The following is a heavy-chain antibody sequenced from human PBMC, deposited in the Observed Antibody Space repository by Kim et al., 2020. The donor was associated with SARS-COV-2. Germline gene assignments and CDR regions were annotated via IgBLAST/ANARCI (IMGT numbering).Heavy chain of an antibody. Sequence: GGSLRLSCAASGFTFSDYYMSWIRQAPGKGLEWVSYISSSSSYTNYADSVKGRFTISRDNAKNSLYLQMNSLRAEDTAVYYCARAYEGPGGFSFYFDYWGQGTLVTVSS. D-gene: IGHD2-15*01. J-gene: IGHJ4*02. CDR2: ISSSSSYT. CDR1: GFTFSDYY. V-gene: IGHV3-11*05. CDR3: ARAYEGPGGFSFYFDY.